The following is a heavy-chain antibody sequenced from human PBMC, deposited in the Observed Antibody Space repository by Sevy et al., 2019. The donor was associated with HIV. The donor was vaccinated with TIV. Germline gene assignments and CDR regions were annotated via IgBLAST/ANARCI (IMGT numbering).Heavy chain of an antibody. V-gene: IGHV3-23*01. CDR2: ISSSTRST. CDR3: AAHDSGWYFSNY. D-gene: IGHD6-19*01. CDR1: GFTFKNYA. Sequence: GGFLRLSCAASGFTFKNYAISWVRQAPGKGLEWVSTISSSTRSTYYADSVKGRFTICRDNSKRTLYLQMNSLRAEDTAIYYCAAHDSGWYFSNYWGQGTLVTVSS. J-gene: IGHJ4*02.